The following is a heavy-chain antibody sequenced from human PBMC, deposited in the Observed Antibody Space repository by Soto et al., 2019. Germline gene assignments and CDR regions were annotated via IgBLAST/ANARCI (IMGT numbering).Heavy chain of an antibody. Sequence: QVQLVQSGAEVKKPGSSVKVSCKASGGTFSSYAISWVRQAPGQGLEWMGGIIPIFGTANYAQKFQGRVTITADKSTSTAYMELSSLRSEDTAVYYFVRAAAVAGTAAFDLRGQGTMVTGSS. CDR1: GGTFSSYA. J-gene: IGHJ3*01. V-gene: IGHV1-69*06. CDR2: IIPIFGTA. D-gene: IGHD6-19*01. CDR3: VRAAAVAGTAAFDL.